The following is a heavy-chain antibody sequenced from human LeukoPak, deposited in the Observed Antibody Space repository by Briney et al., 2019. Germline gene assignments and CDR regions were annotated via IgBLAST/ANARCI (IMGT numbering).Heavy chain of an antibody. CDR2: IRDSGSST. CDR3: AKYGPQDSGSSHFDY. J-gene: IGHJ4*02. Sequence: GGSLRLSCAASGFTFSSYATSWVRQAPGKGLEWVSAIRDSGSSTHYADSVKGRFTTSRDNSKNTLFLQMNSLRAEDTAIYYCAKYGPQDSGSSHFDYWGQGALVTVSS. V-gene: IGHV3-23*01. D-gene: IGHD1-26*01. CDR1: GFTFSSYA.